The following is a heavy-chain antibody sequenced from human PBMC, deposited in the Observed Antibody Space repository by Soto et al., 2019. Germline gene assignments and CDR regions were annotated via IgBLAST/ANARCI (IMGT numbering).Heavy chain of an antibody. D-gene: IGHD4-4*01. J-gene: IGHJ4*02. CDR3: ASEEYSSHYFDY. CDR1: GFTFSNSP. Sequence: QVQLVESGGDVVRPGRSLRLSCTASGFTFSNSPIHWVRQAAGKGLEWVAVMSYDGKRQYYADSVKGRFAISRDNSKSTLYLQMNSLRIEDTAVYYCASEEYSSHYFDYWGQGTLVTVSS. V-gene: IGHV3-30*09. CDR2: MSYDGKRQ.